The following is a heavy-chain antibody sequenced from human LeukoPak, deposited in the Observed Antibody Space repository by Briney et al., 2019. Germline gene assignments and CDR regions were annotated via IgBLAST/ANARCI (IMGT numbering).Heavy chain of an antibody. D-gene: IGHD3-22*01. CDR2: ISAYNGNT. Sequence: CKASGDAVTICGSGGVGRPRGQGLEWMGWISAYNGNTNYAQKLQGRVTMTTDTSTSTAYMELRSLRSDDTAVYYCARPYYYDSSGPFDYWGQGTLVTVSS. V-gene: IGHV1-18*01. CDR1: GDAVTICG. J-gene: IGHJ4*02. CDR3: ARPYYYDSSGPFDY.